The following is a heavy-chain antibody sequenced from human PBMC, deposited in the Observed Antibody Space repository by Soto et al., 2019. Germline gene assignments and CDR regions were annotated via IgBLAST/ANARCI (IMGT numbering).Heavy chain of an antibody. CDR3: ARQHPYDSSGYGFSFGY. D-gene: IGHD3-22*01. J-gene: IGHJ4*02. CDR2: IYYSGST. Sequence: PSETLSLTCTVSGGSISSSSYYWGWIRQPPGKGLESIGSIYYSGSTYYNPSLKSRVTISVDTSKNQFSLKLSSVTAADTAVYYCARQHPYDSSGYGFSFGYCGQGTLVTVSS. CDR1: GGSISSSSYY. V-gene: IGHV4-39*01.